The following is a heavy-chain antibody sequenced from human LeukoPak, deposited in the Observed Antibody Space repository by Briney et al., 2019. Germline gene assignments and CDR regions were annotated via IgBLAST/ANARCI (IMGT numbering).Heavy chain of an antibody. CDR3: AKDMWRFGELDYDY. CDR1: GFTFDDHA. CDR2: ISGDGGST. D-gene: IGHD3-10*01. J-gene: IGHJ4*02. V-gene: IGHV3-43*02. Sequence: PGGSLRLSCAASGFTFDDHAMHWVRQAPGKGLEWVSLISGDGGSTYCADSVKGRFTISTDNSKNSLYLQMNSLRTEDTALYYCAKDMWRFGELDYDYWGQRTLVTVSS.